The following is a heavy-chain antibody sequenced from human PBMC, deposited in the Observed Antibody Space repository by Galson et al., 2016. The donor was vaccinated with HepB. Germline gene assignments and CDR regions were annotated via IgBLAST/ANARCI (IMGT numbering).Heavy chain of an antibody. Sequence: SLRLSCAASGFIFSNYKMSWVRQAPGKGLEWVSTISSNGVSTYYANSVKGRFTISRDNSKSTLYLQMNSLRAEDTAVYYCAKDRGGYEFWSGYHPPPFDPWGQGTPLTVSS. CDR1: GFIFSNYK. V-gene: IGHV3-23*01. D-gene: IGHD3-3*01. J-gene: IGHJ5*02. CDR3: AKDRGGYEFWSGYHPPPFDP. CDR2: ISSNGVST.